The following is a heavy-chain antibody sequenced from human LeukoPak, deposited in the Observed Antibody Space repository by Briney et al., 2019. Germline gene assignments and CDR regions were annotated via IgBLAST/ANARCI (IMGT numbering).Heavy chain of an antibody. CDR1: GGSISSGDYY. CDR2: IYYSGST. Sequence: SQTLSLTCTVSGGSISSGDYYGSWIRQPPGKGLEWIGYIYYSGSTYYNPSLKSRVTISVDTSKNQFSLKLSSVTAADTAVYYCARVGALWWFDPWGQGTLVTVSS. D-gene: IGHD3-10*01. CDR3: ARVGALWWFDP. J-gene: IGHJ5*02. V-gene: IGHV4-30-4*01.